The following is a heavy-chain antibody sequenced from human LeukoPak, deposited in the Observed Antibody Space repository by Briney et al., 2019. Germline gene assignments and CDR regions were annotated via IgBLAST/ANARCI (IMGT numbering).Heavy chain of an antibody. V-gene: IGHV3-53*01. CDR2: IYSGGST. J-gene: IGHJ4*02. Sequence: GGSLRLSCAASGFTFSAHWMSWVRQAPGKGLEWVSVIYSGGSTYYADSVKGRFTISRDNSKNTLYLQMNSLRAEDTAVYYCARSFYGSGFQYYFDYWGQGTLVTVSS. CDR3: ARSFYGSGFQYYFDY. D-gene: IGHD3-10*01. CDR1: GFTFSAHW.